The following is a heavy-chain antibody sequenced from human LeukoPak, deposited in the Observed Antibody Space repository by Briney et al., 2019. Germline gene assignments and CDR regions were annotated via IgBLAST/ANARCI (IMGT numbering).Heavy chain of an antibody. CDR1: GGTFSSYA. CDR3: ARGGLGSGTYSSPSYYYYYAMDV. D-gene: IGHD3-10*01. CDR2: IIPIFGTA. V-gene: IGHV1-69*06. Sequence: SVKVSCKASGGTFSSYAISWVRQAPGQGLEWMGGIIPIFGTANYAQKFRGRVTITADKSTSTAYMELSGLRSEDTAIYYCARGGLGSGTYSSPSYYYYYAMDVWGQGTTVTVSS. J-gene: IGHJ6*02.